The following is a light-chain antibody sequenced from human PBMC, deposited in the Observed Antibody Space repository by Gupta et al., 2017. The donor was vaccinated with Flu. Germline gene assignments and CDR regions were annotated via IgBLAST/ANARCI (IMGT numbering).Light chain of an antibody. V-gene: IGLV2-14*01. CDR2: DVN. CDR3: SSYTSTSTFYV. J-gene: IGLJ1*01. CDR1: SSDVGGSNY. Sequence: PASVSGSPGQSITISCTGTSSDVGGSNYVSWYQQHPGKAPKLVIYDVNNRPSGVSSRFSGSKSGNPDSLTISGLQAEDETDYYCSSYTSTSTFYVFGTGTKVTVL.